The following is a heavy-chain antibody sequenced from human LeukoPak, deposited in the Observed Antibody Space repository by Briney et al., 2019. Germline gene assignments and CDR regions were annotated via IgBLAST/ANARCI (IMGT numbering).Heavy chain of an antibody. J-gene: IGHJ6*03. D-gene: IGHD2-15*01. CDR1: GFTFSSYA. CDR2: ISGSGGST. CDR3: AKNGDRGAYCTGGTCYPYFYYYMDV. V-gene: IGHV3-23*01. Sequence: GGSLRLSCTASGFTFSSYAMSWVRQAPGKGLEWVSAISGSGGSTYYADSVKGRFTISRDNSKNTLYLQMNSLRAEDTAIYYCAKNGDRGAYCTGGTCYPYFYYYMDVWGKGTTVTI.